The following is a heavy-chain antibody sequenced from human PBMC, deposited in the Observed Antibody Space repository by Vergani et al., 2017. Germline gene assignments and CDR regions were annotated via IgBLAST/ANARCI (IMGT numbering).Heavy chain of an antibody. V-gene: IGHV4-34*01. J-gene: IGHJ6*03. CDR3: ARAYCSCGSCYSIPYYYYMDV. CDR2: INQSGST. D-gene: IGHD2-15*01. Sequence: QVQLQQWGAGLLKPSETLSLTCAVYGGSFSGYYWSWIRQPPGKGLEWIGEINQSGSTNYNPSLKSRVTISVDTSKNQFSLKMSYVTASETAVYYCARAYCSCGSCYSIPYYYYMDVWGKGTTVTVSS. CDR1: GGSFSGYY.